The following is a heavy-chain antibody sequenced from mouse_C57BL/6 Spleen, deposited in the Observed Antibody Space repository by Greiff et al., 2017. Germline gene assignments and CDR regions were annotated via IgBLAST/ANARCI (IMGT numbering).Heavy chain of an antibody. CDR3: ARWGIYYGYDGSMDY. CDR1: GYTFTSYW. J-gene: IGHJ4*01. Sequence: QVHLQQPGTDLVKPGASVKLSCKASGYTFTSYWMHWVKQRPGQGLEWIGNINPSNGGTNYNENVKSKATLTVDKSSSPAYMQLSSLTSEDSAVYDSARWGIYYGYDGSMDYWGQGTSVTVSS. D-gene: IGHD2-2*01. CDR2: INPSNGGT. V-gene: IGHV1-53*01.